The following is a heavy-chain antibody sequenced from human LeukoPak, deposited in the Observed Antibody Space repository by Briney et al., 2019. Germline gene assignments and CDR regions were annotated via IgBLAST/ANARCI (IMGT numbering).Heavy chain of an antibody. CDR1: GGSFSGYY. J-gene: IGHJ3*02. CDR3: ARGYDSSGYPSDAFDI. V-gene: IGHV4-34*01. D-gene: IGHD3-22*01. CDR2: INQSGST. Sequence: SEILSLTCAVYGGSFSGYYWSWIRQPPGKGLEWIGEINQSGSTNYNPSLKSRVTISVDTSKNQFSLKLSSVTAADTAVYYCARGYDSSGYPSDAFDIWGQGTMVTV.